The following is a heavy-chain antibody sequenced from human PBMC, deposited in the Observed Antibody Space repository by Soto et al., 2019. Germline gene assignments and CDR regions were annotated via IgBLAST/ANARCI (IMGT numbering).Heavy chain of an antibody. CDR2: IKQDGSEK. D-gene: IGHD6-13*01. J-gene: IGHJ5*02. V-gene: IGHV3-7*05. Sequence: GGSLRLSCAASGFTFSSYWMSWVRQAPGKGLEWVANIKQDGSEKYYVDSVKGRFTISRDNAKNSLYLQMNSLRAEDTAVYYCARDPVAAAPNWFDPWGQGTLVTVSS. CDR3: ARDPVAAAPNWFDP. CDR1: GFTFSSYW.